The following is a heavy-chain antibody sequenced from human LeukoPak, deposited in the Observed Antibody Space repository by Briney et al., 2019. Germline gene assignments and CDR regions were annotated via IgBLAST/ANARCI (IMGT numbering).Heavy chain of an antibody. CDR3: ARGTTPVEFYFDY. Sequence: GESLKISCKGSGYRFTSYWIGWVRQIPGKGLEWGGIIYPGDSGTRYSPSFQGQVTISADKSISTAYLQWSSLKASDTAMYYCARGTTPVEFYFDYWGQGTLVTVSS. D-gene: IGHD1-14*01. V-gene: IGHV5-51*01. J-gene: IGHJ4*02. CDR1: GYRFTSYW. CDR2: IYPGDSGT.